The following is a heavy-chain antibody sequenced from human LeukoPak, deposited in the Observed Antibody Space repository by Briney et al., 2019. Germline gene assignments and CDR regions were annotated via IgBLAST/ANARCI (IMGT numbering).Heavy chain of an antibody. D-gene: IGHD3-3*01. Sequence: SETLSLTCTVSGGSISSYYWSWIRQPPGKGLEWIGYIYYSGSTNYNPSLKSRVTISVDTSKNQFSLKLSSVTAADTAVYYCARVGILRFPSNWFDPWGQGTLVTVSS. CDR2: IYYSGST. J-gene: IGHJ5*02. CDR3: ARVGILRFPSNWFDP. CDR1: GGSISSYY. V-gene: IGHV4-59*01.